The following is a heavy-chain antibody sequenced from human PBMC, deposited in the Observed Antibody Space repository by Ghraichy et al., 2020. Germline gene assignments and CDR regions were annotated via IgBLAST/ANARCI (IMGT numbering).Heavy chain of an antibody. CDR3: ARDHQSMGGLI. J-gene: IGHJ3*02. Sequence: GESLNISCAASGFTFSSYWMSWVRQAPGKGLEWVANIKRDGSEKYYVDSVKGRFTVSRDNAKNSLYLQMNSLRAEDTAVYYCARDHQSMGGLIWGQGTMVTVSS. CDR1: GFTFSSYW. D-gene: IGHD2/OR15-2a*01. V-gene: IGHV3-7*01. CDR2: IKRDGSEK.